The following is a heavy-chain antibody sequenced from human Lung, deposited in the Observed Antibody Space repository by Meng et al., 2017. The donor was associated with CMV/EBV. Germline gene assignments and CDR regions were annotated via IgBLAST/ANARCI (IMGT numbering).Heavy chain of an antibody. CDR3: AKAWWIQLWTSWYDP. CDR2: ISGGGGST. V-gene: IGHV3-23*01. D-gene: IGHD5-18*01. Sequence: GGSLRLSCAASGFTFSSYAMSWVRQAPGKGLEWVSAISGGGGSTYYTDSVKGRFTISRDNSKNTLYLQMNGLRAEDTAVYYCAKAWWIQLWTSWYDPWGQGXVVTVSS. J-gene: IGHJ5*02. CDR1: GFTFSSYA.